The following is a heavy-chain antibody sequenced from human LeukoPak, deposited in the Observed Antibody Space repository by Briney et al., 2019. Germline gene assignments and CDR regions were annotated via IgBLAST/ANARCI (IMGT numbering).Heavy chain of an antibody. D-gene: IGHD6-13*01. J-gene: IGHJ4*02. V-gene: IGHV3-33*08. CDR2: ISYDGINK. CDR1: GFTFDIHG. CDR3: AREQQGYSSSWYYFDY. Sequence: GGSLRLSCGASGFTFDIHGMHWVRQAPGKGLEWVTFISYDGINKYYADSVKGRFTISRDNAKNSLYLQMNSLRAEDTAVYYCAREQQGYSSSWYYFDYWGQGTLVTVSS.